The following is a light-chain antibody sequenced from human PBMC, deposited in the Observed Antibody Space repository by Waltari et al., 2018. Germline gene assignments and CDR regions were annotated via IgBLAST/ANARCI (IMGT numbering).Light chain of an antibody. CDR1: TGAVTTGHF. CDR2: DTS. CDR3: LLFYGGART. J-gene: IGLJ2*01. Sequence: QAVVTQEPSLTVSPGGTVTLTCDSSTGAVTTGHFPYGFQQKPGQAPRTLICDTSIKQSWTPARFSGSLLGGRAALTLSGAQPEDEAEYYCLLFYGGARTFGGGTKLTVL. V-gene: IGLV7-46*01.